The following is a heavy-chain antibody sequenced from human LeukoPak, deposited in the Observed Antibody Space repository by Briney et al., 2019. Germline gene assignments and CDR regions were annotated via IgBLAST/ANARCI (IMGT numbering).Heavy chain of an antibody. D-gene: IGHD4-11*01. CDR3: ARSVPDYTRFDY. CDR1: GFTFSDYA. CDR2: FTTKYNQV. V-gene: IGHV3-23*05. J-gene: IGHJ4*02. Sequence: GGSLRLSCVASGFTFSDYAMNWVRQAPGKGLEWDSTFTTKYNQVYYAESVRGRFTISTDNSRNTVFLQMNSLRADDTALYYCARSVPDYTRFDYWGQGALVTVSS.